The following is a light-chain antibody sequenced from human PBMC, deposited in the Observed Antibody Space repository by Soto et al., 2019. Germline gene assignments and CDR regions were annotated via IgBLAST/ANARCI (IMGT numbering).Light chain of an antibody. V-gene: IGKV3-20*01. CDR3: QQYGTTLRT. J-gene: IGKJ1*01. Sequence: IMLTPSPCTLSLSRGERATLSCRASQSVSFNYLAWYQKKPGQAPRLLIYGASSRAAGIPDRFSGSGSGTDFTLTISRLEAEDFAVYYCQQYGTTLRTFGQGTKVDIK. CDR2: GAS. CDR1: QSVSFNY.